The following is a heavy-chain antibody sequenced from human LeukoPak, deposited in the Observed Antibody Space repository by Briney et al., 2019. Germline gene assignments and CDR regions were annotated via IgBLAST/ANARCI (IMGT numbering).Heavy chain of an antibody. CDR1: GYTFTSYD. V-gene: IGHV1-8*01. CDR3: ARGLVHWGDFDY. J-gene: IGHJ4*02. Sequence: ASVKASCKASGYTFTSYDINWVRQATGQGLEWMGWMNPNSGNTGYAQKFQGRVTMTRNTSISTAYMELSSLRSEDTAVYYCARGLVHWGDFDYWGQGTLVTVSS. D-gene: IGHD3-16*01. CDR2: MNPNSGNT.